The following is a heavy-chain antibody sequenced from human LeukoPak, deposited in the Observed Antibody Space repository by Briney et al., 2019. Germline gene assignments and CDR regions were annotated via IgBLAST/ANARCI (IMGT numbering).Heavy chain of an antibody. V-gene: IGHV3-48*03. J-gene: IGHJ6*03. Sequence: GGSLRLSCAASGFTFSSYEMNWVRQAPGKGLEWVSYISSSGSTIYYADSVKGRFTISRDNAKNSLYLQMNSLRAEDTAVYCCARAYRNGPRYYYYMDVWGKGTTVTVSS. CDR1: GFTFSSYE. D-gene: IGHD1-26*01. CDR2: ISSSGSTI. CDR3: ARAYRNGPRYYYYMDV.